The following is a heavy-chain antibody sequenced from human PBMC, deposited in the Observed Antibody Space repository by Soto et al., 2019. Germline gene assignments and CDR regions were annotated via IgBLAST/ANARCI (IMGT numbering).Heavy chain of an antibody. V-gene: IGHV2-5*02. D-gene: IGHD2-15*01. CDR1: GFSLSTSTMG. CDR2: IYWDDDK. Sequence: QITLKESGPPLVQATQTLTLTCTFSGFSLSTSTMGVGWIRQPPGKALEWLALIYWDDDKPYSPSLKSRLAITKDTSKNQVVLTRTNMDPVDTATHYGAHSRGGGNGPLFDHWGQGTLVTGSS. CDR3: AHSRGGGNGPLFDH. J-gene: IGHJ4*02.